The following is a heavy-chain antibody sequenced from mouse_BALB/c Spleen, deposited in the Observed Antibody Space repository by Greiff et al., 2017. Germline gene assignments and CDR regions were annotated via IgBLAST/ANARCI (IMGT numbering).Heavy chain of an antibody. CDR1: GFAFSSYD. CDR2: ISSCGGST. CDR3: ARHNYRDDGYIDV. V-gene: IGHV5-12-1*01. Sequence: EVQLQESGGGLVKPGGSLKLSCAASGFAFSSYDMSWVRQTPEQRLEWVAYISSCGGSTYYPDTVKGRFTISRDNAKNTLYLQRSSLKSEDTAMYYCARHNYRDDGYIDVWGEGTTVTVSS. D-gene: IGHD2-14*01. J-gene: IGHJ1*01.